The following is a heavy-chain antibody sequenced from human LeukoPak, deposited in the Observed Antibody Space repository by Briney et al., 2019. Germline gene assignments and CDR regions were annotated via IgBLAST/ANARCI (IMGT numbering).Heavy chain of an antibody. CDR1: GFTFSGNG. CDR3: AKDRLNYYDSSKIDAFDI. D-gene: IGHD3-22*01. J-gene: IGHJ3*02. CDR2: ISYDGSDK. Sequence: GGSLRLSCTTSGFTFSGNGMHWVRQAPGKGLEWVAVISYDGSDKYYADSVKGRFTISRDNSKNTLYLQMNSLRAEDTAVYYCAKDRLNYYDSSKIDAFDIWGQGTMVTVSS. V-gene: IGHV3-30*18.